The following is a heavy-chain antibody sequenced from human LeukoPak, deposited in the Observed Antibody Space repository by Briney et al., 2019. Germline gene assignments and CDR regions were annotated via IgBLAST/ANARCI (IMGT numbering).Heavy chain of an antibody. D-gene: IGHD2-21*02. CDR3: ATFPKLIMVVTPYYRSQDAFDI. V-gene: IGHV1-24*01. CDR1: GYTLTELS. Sequence: ASVKVSCKVSGYTLTELSMHWVRQAPGKGLEWMGGFDPEDGETIYAQKFQGRVTMTEDTSTDTAYMELSSLRSEDTAVYYCATFPKLIMVVTPYYRSQDAFDIWGQGTMVTVSS. CDR2: FDPEDGET. J-gene: IGHJ3*02.